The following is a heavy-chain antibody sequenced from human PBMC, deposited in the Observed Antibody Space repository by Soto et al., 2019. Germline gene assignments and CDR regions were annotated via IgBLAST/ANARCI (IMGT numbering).Heavy chain of an antibody. D-gene: IGHD1-26*01. CDR3: AKDLWERALYFDY. CDR1: VFTFSSYG. Sequence: GGSLRLSCAASVFTFSSYGMHCVRRSPGKWLEWVAVISYDGSNKYYADSVKGRFTISRDNSKNTLYLQMNSLRAEDTAVYYCAKDLWERALYFDYWGQGTLVTVSS. CDR2: ISYDGSNK. V-gene: IGHV3-30*18. J-gene: IGHJ4*02.